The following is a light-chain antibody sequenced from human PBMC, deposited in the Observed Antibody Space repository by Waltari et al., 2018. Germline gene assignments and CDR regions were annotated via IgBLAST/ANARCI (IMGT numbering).Light chain of an antibody. Sequence: TLSLSAGDRAALSCTASQSIGNNVAWYQQRPGQAPRLLLYAASTRATGVPSRFSGSGSGTEFSLAISSLQSDDFGVYYCHQYNDRPWTFGQGTRVEF. V-gene: IGKV3D-15*02. CDR1: QSIGNN. J-gene: IGKJ1*01. CDR3: HQYNDRPWT. CDR2: AAS.